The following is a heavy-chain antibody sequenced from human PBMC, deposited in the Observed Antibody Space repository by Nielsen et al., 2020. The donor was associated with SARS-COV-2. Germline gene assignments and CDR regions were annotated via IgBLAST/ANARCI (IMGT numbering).Heavy chain of an antibody. CDR1: GGSISSYY. J-gene: IGHJ3*02. CDR2: IYYSGST. V-gene: IGHV4-59*01. Sequence: LSLTCTASGGSISSYYWSWIRQPPGKGLEWIGYIYYSGSTNYNPSLKSRVTISVDTSKNQFSLKLSSVTAADTAVYYCARVRWELLGGAFDIWGQGTMVTVSS. CDR3: ARVRWELLGGAFDI. D-gene: IGHD1-26*01.